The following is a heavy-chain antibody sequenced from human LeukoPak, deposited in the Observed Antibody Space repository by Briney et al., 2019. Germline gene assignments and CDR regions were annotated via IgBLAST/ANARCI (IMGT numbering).Heavy chain of an antibody. V-gene: IGHV1-2*02. J-gene: IGHJ4*02. CDR2: INPNSGGT. Sequence: GASVKVSCKAPGYTFTGYYMHWVRQAPGQGLEWMGWINPNSGGTNYAQKFQGRVTMTRDTSISTAYMELSRLRSDDTAVYYCARGVLGISSSWYDYWGQGTLVTVSS. D-gene: IGHD6-13*01. CDR1: GYTFTGYY. CDR3: ARGVLGISSSWYDY.